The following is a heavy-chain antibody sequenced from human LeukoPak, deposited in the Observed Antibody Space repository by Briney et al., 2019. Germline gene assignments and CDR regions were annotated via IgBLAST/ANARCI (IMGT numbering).Heavy chain of an antibody. CDR3: ASPPAGYSGYDRDY. V-gene: IGHV3-21*01. CDR2: ISSSSSYI. J-gene: IGHJ4*02. CDR1: GFTFSSYS. Sequence: GGSLRLSCAASGFTFSSYSMNWVRQAPGKGLEWVSSISSSSSYIYYADSVKGRFTISRDNAKNSLYLQMNSLRAEDTAVYYCASPPAGYSGYDRDYWGQGTLVTVSS. D-gene: IGHD5-12*01.